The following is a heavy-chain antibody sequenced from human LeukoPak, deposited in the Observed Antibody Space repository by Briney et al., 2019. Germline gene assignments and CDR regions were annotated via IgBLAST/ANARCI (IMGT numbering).Heavy chain of an antibody. D-gene: IGHD3-22*01. J-gene: IGHJ4*02. CDR1: GGTFSSYA. CDR2: IIPIFGTA. Sequence: SVKVSCKASGGTFSSYAISWVRQAPGQGLEWMGRIIPIFGTANYAQKFQGRVTITTDESTSTAYMELSSLRSEDTAVYYCARSSPTGYSFDYWGQGTLVTVSS. CDR3: ARSSPTGYSFDY. V-gene: IGHV1-69*05.